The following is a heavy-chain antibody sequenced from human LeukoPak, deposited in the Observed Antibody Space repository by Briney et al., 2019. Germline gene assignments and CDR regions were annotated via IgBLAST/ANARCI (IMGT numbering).Heavy chain of an antibody. CDR2: ISSSGSTI. CDR3: ARASKGYDILTYYYFYMDV. CDR1: GFTFSSYE. Sequence: GGSLRLSCAASGFTFSSYEMNWVRQAPGKGLEWVSYISSSGSTIYYADSVKGRFTISRDNAKNSLYLQMNSLRVEDTAVYYCARASKGYDILTYYYFYMDVWGKGTTVTISS. J-gene: IGHJ6*03. V-gene: IGHV3-48*03. D-gene: IGHD3-9*01.